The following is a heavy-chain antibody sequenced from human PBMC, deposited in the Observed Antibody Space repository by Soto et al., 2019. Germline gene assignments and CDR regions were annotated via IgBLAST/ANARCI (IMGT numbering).Heavy chain of an antibody. J-gene: IGHJ6*02. CDR2: IIPIFGTA. CDR1: GGTFSSYA. Sequence: SVKVSCKASGGTFSSYAISWVRQAPGQGLEWMGGIIPIFGTANYAQKFQGRVTITADESTSTAYMELSSLRSEDTAVYYCARWRLTMVRGVTKSYYYGMDVWGQGTTVTVSS. CDR3: ARWRLTMVRGVTKSYYYGMDV. D-gene: IGHD3-10*01. V-gene: IGHV1-69*13.